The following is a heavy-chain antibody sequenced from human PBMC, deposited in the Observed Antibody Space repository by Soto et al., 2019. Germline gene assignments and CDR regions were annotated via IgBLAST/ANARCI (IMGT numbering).Heavy chain of an antibody. V-gene: IGHV3-30-3*01. CDR2: ISYDGSNK. CDR1: GFTFSSYA. J-gene: IGHJ4*02. Sequence: GGSLRLSCAASGFTFSSYAMHWVRQAPGKGLEWVAVISYDGSNKYYADSVKGRFTISRDNSKNTLYLQMNSLRAEDTAVYYCARGVRDYGGGDDYWGQGTLVTVSS. D-gene: IGHD4-17*01. CDR3: ARGVRDYGGGDDY.